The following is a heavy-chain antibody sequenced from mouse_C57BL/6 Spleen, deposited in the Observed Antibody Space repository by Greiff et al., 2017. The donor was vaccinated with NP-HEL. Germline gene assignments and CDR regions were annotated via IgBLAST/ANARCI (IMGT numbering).Heavy chain of an antibody. D-gene: IGHD2-3*01. CDR3: ARSDDGYSRGAWFAY. CDR2: IDPNSGGT. J-gene: IGHJ3*01. Sequence: QVQLQQPGAELVKPGASVKMSCKASGYTFTSYWITWVKQRPGRGLEWIGRIDPNSGGTKYNEKFKSKATLTVDKPSSTAYMQLSSLTSEDSAVYYCARSDDGYSRGAWFAYWGQGTLVTVSA. V-gene: IGHV1-72*01. CDR1: GYTFTSYW.